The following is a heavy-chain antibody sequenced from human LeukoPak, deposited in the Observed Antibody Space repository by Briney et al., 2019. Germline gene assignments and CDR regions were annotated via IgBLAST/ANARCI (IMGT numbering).Heavy chain of an antibody. J-gene: IGHJ5*01. CDR1: GFAFSVYA. CDR2: INANSGTT. V-gene: IGHV3-23*01. Sequence: GGSLRLSCTASGFAFSVYAMSWLRQPPGKGLEWVSTINANSGTTSYTASVRGRFNISRDNSKTTLYLQLNTLRADDTATYYCAKPISGGLAVTADWFHPWGQGTLVVVSS. D-gene: IGHD6-19*01. CDR3: AKPISGGLAVTADWFHP.